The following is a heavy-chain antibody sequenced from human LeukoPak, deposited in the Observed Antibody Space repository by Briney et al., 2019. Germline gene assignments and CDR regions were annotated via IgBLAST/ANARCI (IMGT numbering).Heavy chain of an antibody. CDR3: ARFLIVVVNDY. Sequence: ASVKVSCKASGYTFTNFAMHWVRQAPGQRLEWMGWINAGKGNTKYSQKLQGRVTMTTDTSTSTAYMELRSLRSDDTAVYYCARFLIVVVNDYWGQGTLVTVSS. J-gene: IGHJ4*02. CDR2: INAGKGNT. CDR1: GYTFTNFA. D-gene: IGHD3-22*01. V-gene: IGHV1-3*01.